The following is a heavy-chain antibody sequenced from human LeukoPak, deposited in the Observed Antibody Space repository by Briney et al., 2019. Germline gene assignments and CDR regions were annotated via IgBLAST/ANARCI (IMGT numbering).Heavy chain of an antibody. CDR1: GFTFSTYT. CDR3: VKDFGRNLGGPGY. V-gene: IGHV3-23*01. J-gene: IGHJ4*02. CDR2: ICGDGGGGT. D-gene: IGHD3-10*01. Sequence: VGSLRLSCAASGFTFSTYTMAWGRHAPGGGLEWVSGICGDGGGGTYYAESVKGRFAISRDNSRSPLYLQMNSLRAEDTAVYYCVKDFGRNLGGPGYWGRGTLVTVSS.